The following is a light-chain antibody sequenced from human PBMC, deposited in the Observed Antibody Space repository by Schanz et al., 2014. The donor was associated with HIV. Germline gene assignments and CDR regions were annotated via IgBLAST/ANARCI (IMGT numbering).Light chain of an antibody. CDR1: TSDIGNHDF. CDR3: CSYAGSYTVV. J-gene: IGLJ1*01. CDR2: DVT. V-gene: IGLV2-8*01. Sequence: QSALTQPPSASGSPGQSVTISCTGTTSDIGNHDFVSWYQQHPGKAPKLMIYDVTKRPSGVPARFSGSKSGNTASLTVSGLQAEDEGDYYCCSYAGSYTVVFGTGTKLTVL.